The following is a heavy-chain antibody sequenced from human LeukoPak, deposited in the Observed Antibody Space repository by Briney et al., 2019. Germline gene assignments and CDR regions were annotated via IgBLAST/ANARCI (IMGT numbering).Heavy chain of an antibody. D-gene: IGHD4-11*01. V-gene: IGHV4-59*01. CDR2: IYYSGST. Sequence: SETLSLTCTVSGGSISSNYWSWIRQPPRKGLEWIGYIYYSGSTNYNHSLKSRVTISVDASKNQFSLKLSSVTAADTAVYYCARETVTPGSYYYYYMDVWGKGTTVTVSS. CDR3: ARETVTPGSYYYYYMDV. CDR1: GGSISSNY. J-gene: IGHJ6*03.